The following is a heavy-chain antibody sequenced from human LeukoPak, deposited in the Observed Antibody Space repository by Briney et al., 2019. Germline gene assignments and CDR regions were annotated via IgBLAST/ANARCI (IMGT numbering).Heavy chain of an antibody. CDR2: ITSSGSTI. V-gene: IGHV3-11*04. D-gene: IGHD5-12*01. CDR3: ARDRSGPGPLDY. Sequence: PGGSLRLSCAASGFTFSDYYMNWIRQAPGKGLEWVSYITSSGSTIYYADSVKGRFTISRDNAKNSLYLEKNSLRAEDTAVYYCARDRSGPGPLDYWGQGTLVTVSS. CDR1: GFTFSDYY. J-gene: IGHJ4*02.